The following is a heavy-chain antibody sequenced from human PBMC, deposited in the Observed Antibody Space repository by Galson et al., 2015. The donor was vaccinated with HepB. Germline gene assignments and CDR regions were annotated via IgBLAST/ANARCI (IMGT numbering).Heavy chain of an antibody. J-gene: IGHJ3*02. V-gene: IGHV3-33*01. CDR3: ARGDYGGNPSGDAGAAFDI. CDR1: GFTFSTYG. D-gene: IGHD4-23*01. CDR2: IWYDGSNK. Sequence: SLRLSCAASGFTFSTYGMSWVRQAPGKGLEWVAIIWYDGSNKYYGDSVKGRFTISRDNSKNTLYMQMNSLRAEDTAVYYCARGDYGGNPSGDAGAAFDIWGQGTMVTVSS.